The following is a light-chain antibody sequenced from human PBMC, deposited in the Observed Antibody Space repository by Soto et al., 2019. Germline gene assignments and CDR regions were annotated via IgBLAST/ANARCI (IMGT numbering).Light chain of an antibody. V-gene: IGLV1-47*01. CDR1: NSNVATYS. CDR2: EDD. CDR3: AAWDDSLTIL. J-gene: IGLJ2*01. Sequence: QSVLTQPPSVSGNPGQTVTISCSGRNSNVATYSVYWYQQLPGTAPKLLISEDDQRPSGVPDRFSGSKSDTSASLAIAGLRSGDEGDYYCAAWDDSLTILFGGGTKVTVL.